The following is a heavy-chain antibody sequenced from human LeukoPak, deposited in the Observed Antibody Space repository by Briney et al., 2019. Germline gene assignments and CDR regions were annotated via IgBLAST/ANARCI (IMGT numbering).Heavy chain of an antibody. Sequence: ASVKVSCKASGYTFTSYGISWVRQAPGQGLEWMGWINPNSGGTNYAQKFQGRVTMTRDTSISTAYMELSRLRSDDTAVYYCARDPRGYYDSSGYFRKDYYYYYGMDVWGQGTTVTVSS. D-gene: IGHD3-22*01. CDR2: INPNSGGT. J-gene: IGHJ6*02. V-gene: IGHV1-2*02. CDR1: GYTFTSYG. CDR3: ARDPRGYYDSSGYFRKDYYYYYGMDV.